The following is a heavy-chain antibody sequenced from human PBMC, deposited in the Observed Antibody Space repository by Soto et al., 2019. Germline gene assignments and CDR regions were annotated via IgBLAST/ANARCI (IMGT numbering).Heavy chain of an antibody. J-gene: IGHJ4*02. CDR3: TTENRPSCYGY. D-gene: IGHD2-2*01. V-gene: IGHV3-15*01. Sequence: PGGSLRLSCAASGFTFSNAWMSWVRQAPGKGLEWVGRIKSKTDGGTTDYAAPVEGRFTISRDDSKNTLYLQMNSLKTEDTAVYYCTTENRPSCYGYWGQGTLVTVSS. CDR2: IKSKTDGGTT. CDR1: GFTFSNAW.